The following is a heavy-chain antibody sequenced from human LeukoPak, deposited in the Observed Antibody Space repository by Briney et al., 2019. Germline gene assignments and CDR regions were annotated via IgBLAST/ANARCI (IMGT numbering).Heavy chain of an antibody. CDR1: GGTFSSYA. D-gene: IGHD3-22*01. J-gene: IGHJ5*02. CDR2: IIPIFGTA. V-gene: IGHV1-69*13. Sequence: SVKVSCKASGGTFSSYAINWVRQAPGQGLEWMGGIIPIFGTANYAQKFQGRVTITADEATSTAYMELSSLRSEDTAVYYCARDLRNYDSSGEFDPWGQGTLVTVSS. CDR3: ARDLRNYDSSGEFDP.